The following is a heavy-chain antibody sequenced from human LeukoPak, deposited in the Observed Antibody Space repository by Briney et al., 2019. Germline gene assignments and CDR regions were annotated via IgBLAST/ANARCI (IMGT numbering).Heavy chain of an antibody. CDR1: GGTFSSYA. CDR2: IIPILGIA. Sequence: ASVKVSCKASGGTFSSYAISWVRQAPGQGLEWMGRIIPILGIANYAQKFQGRVTITADKSTSTAYMELSSLRSEDTAVYYCARGEEYSGYDSWFDPWGQGTLVTVSS. J-gene: IGHJ5*02. V-gene: IGHV1-69*04. D-gene: IGHD5-12*01. CDR3: ARGEEYSGYDSWFDP.